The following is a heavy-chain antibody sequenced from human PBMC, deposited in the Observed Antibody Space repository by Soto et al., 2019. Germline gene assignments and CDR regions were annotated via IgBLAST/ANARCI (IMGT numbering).Heavy chain of an antibody. V-gene: IGHV1-3*05. CDR2: INAGNGNT. CDR1: GYTFTSYA. Sequence: QVQLVQSGAEEKKPGASVKVSCKASGYTFTSYAMHWVRQAPGQRREWMGWINAGNGNTKYSQKFQARATITRDTSASTAYMELSSLRSEDTAVYHCAIVGPPADPWGQGTLATVPS. CDR3: AIVGPPADP. J-gene: IGHJ5*02.